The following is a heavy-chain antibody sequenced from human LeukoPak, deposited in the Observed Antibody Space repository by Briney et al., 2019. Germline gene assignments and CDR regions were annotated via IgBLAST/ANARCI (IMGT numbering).Heavy chain of an antibody. Sequence: GGSLRLSCAASGFTFSSYAMHWVRQAPGKGLEWVGFIRSKAYGGTTEYAASVKGRFTISRDDSKSIAYLQMNSLKTEDTAVYYCTRSKRSWYFDLWGRGTLVTVSS. D-gene: IGHD1-1*01. V-gene: IGHV3-49*04. CDR1: GFTFSSYA. CDR2: IRSKAYGGTT. J-gene: IGHJ2*01. CDR3: TRSKRSWYFDL.